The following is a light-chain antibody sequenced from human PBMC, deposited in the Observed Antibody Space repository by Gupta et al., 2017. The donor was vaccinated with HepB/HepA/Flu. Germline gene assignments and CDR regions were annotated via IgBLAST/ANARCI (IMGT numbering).Light chain of an antibody. Sequence: DIQMTQSPSSLSASVGDRVTITCRASQYIGKFLNWYQQKPGKAPNLLIYAASRMQSGVPSRFSGSGSGTDFTLTISRLQPEDFATYYCQQRDNTPFTFGHGTKVDIK. V-gene: IGKV1-39*01. J-gene: IGKJ3*01. CDR2: AAS. CDR3: QQRDNTPFT. CDR1: QYIGKF.